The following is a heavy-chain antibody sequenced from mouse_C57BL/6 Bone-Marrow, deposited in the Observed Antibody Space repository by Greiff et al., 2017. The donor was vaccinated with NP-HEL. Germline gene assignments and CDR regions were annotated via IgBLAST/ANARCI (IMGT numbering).Heavy chain of an antibody. CDR1: GFTFSDYG. CDR3: ARKMITTVVAPRFAMDY. J-gene: IGHJ4*01. V-gene: IGHV5-17*01. Sequence: EVHLVESGGGLVKPGGSLKLSCAASGFTFSDYGMHWVRQAPEKGLEWVAYISSGSSTIYYADTVKGRFTISRDNAKNTLFLQMTSLRSEDTAMYYCARKMITTVVAPRFAMDYWGQGTSVTVSS. CDR2: ISSGSSTI. D-gene: IGHD1-1*01.